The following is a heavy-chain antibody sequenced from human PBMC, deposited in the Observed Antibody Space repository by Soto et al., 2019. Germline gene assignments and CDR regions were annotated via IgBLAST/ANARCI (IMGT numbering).Heavy chain of an antibody. CDR2: IWYDGSKK. CDR3: ARGVAVTAVDY. J-gene: IGHJ4*02. CDR1: GFTFSRYG. D-gene: IGHD2-21*02. V-gene: IGHV3-33*01. Sequence: QVQLVESGGGVVQPGRSLRLSCVASGFTFSRYGMHWVRQAPGKGLEWVAVIWYDGSKKYYADSVKGRFTISRDNSHNTLELQMNSLRAEDTAVYYCARGVAVTAVDYWGQGTLVTVSS.